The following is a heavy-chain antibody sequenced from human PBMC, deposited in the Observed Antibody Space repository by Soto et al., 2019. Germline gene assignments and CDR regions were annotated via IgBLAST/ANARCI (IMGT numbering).Heavy chain of an antibody. V-gene: IGHV4-30-4*01. J-gene: IGHJ4*02. CDR3: ARGDSSGYLDY. CDR2: IYYSGST. CDR1: GGSISIGDYY. D-gene: IGHD3-22*01. Sequence: SETLSLTCTVSGGSISIGDYYWSWIRQPPGKGLEWIGYIYYSGSTYYNPSLKSRVTISVDTYKNQFSLKLSSVTDADTAVYYCARGDSSGYLDYWGQGTLVTVSS.